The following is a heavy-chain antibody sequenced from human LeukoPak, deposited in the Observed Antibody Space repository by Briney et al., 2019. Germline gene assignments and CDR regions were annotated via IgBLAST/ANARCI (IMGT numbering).Heavy chain of an antibody. V-gene: IGHV1-8*01. J-gene: IGHJ3*02. CDR3: FLNPYYYYGSGSYSLDAFDI. D-gene: IGHD3-10*01. CDR2: MNPNSGNT. Sequence: ASVKVSCKASGYTFTSYDINWVRQATGQGLEWMGWMNPNSGNTGYAQKFQGRVTMTRNTSISTAYMELSSLRSEDTAVYYCFLNPYYYYGSGSYSLDAFDIWGQGTMVTVSS. CDR1: GYTFTSYD.